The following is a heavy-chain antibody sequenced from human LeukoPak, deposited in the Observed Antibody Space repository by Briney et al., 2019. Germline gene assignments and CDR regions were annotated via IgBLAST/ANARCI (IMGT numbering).Heavy chain of an antibody. Sequence: GGSLRLSCAASGFTFNNYAMSWVRQAPGMGLEWLSYVSGSGGATYYAASVKGRFTISRDYSKNTVYLQMGSLRAEDTAVYYCAKNRGGTYKYYMDVWGNGTTVTVSS. CDR2: VSGSGGAT. CDR1: GFTFNNYA. J-gene: IGHJ6*03. D-gene: IGHD1-1*01. CDR3: AKNRGGTYKYYMDV. V-gene: IGHV3-23*01.